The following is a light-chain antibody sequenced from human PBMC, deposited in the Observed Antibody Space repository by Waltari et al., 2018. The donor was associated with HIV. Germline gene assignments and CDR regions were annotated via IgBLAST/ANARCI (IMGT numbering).Light chain of an antibody. CDR3: QTYDSGVGGAI. V-gene: IGLV1-40*01. Sequence: QSVLTQPPPVSGAPGQRVTISCTGSNSNIGAGYDVHWSQQPPRTVPNLLSYTNNNRPTGVPDRFSAAKSGASASLASAGLQVEDEADYYCQTYDSGVGGAIFGGVTKLTIL. J-gene: IGLJ2*01. CDR2: TNN. CDR1: NSNIGAGYD.